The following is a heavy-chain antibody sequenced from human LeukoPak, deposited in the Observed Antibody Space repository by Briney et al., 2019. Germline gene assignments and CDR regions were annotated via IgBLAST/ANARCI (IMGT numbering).Heavy chain of an antibody. CDR2: ISYDGSNK. D-gene: IGHD5-12*01. J-gene: IGHJ6*03. CDR1: GFTFSSFP. CDR3: ARDAAFSGSYYMDV. Sequence: GGSLRLSCAASGFTFSSFPMHWVRQAPGKGLEWVAVISYDGSNKYYADSVKGRFTISRDNSKNTLYLQMNSLRAEDTAVYYCARDAAFSGSYYMDVWGKGTTVTVSS. V-gene: IGHV3-30*04.